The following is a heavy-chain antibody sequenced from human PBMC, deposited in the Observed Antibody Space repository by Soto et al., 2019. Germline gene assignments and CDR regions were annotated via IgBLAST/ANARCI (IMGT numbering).Heavy chain of an antibody. J-gene: IGHJ4*02. V-gene: IGHV3-23*01. Sequence: EVQLLESGGGLVQPGGSLRLSCAASGFTFSSYAMRWVRQAPGKGLEWVSAISGSGDSTYYADSVKGRFTISRDNSKNTLYLQMNSLGAGDTAVYYCARRGSGSYYDYWGQGTLVTVSS. CDR3: ARRGSGSYYDY. CDR2: ISGSGDST. CDR1: GFTFSSYA. D-gene: IGHD1-26*01.